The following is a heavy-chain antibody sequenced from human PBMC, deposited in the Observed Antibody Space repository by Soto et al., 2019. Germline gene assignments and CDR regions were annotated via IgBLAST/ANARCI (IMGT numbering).Heavy chain of an antibody. D-gene: IGHD6-6*01. Sequence: QLQLQESGPGLVKPSETLSLTCTVSGGSISSSSYYWGWIRQPPGKGLEWIVSIYYSGSTYYNPSLKSRVTISVDTSKNQFSLKLSSVTAADTAVYYCARQIIAAQTWFDPWGQGTLVTVSS. J-gene: IGHJ5*02. CDR2: IYYSGST. CDR3: ARQIIAAQTWFDP. CDR1: GGSISSSSYY. V-gene: IGHV4-39*01.